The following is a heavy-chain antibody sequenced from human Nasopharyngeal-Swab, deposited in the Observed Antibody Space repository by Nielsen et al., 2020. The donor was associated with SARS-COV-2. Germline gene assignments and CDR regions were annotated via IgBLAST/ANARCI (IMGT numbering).Heavy chain of an antibody. J-gene: IGHJ4*02. CDR2: ISGSGGNI. V-gene: IGHV3-23*01. D-gene: IGHD3-10*01. CDR1: GFTFSNYV. CDR3: AMGSSGTTGEGY. Sequence: GESLKISCAASGFTFSNYVMSWVRQAPGKGLEWVSSISGSGGNIYYTDSVKGRFTISRDNSKNTLYLQMNSLRAEDTAVYYCAMGSSGTTGEGYWGQGALVTVSS.